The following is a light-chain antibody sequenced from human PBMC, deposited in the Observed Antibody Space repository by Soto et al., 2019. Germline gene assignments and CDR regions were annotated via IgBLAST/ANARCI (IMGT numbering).Light chain of an antibody. V-gene: IGLV1-40*01. J-gene: IGLJ2*01. CDR2: GNS. CDR1: SSNIGAGYD. Sequence: QSVLTQPPSVSGAPGQRGTSSCTGSSSNIGAGYDVHWYQQLPGTAPKLLIYGNSNRPSGVPDRFSGSKSGTSASLAITGLQAEDEADYYCQSYDSSLSAVVFGGGTKLTVL. CDR3: QSYDSSLSAVV.